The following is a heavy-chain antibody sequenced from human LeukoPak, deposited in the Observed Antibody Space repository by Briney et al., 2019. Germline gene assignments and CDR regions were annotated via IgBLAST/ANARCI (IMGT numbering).Heavy chain of an antibody. Sequence: ASVKVSCKASGYTFTGYYMHWVRQAPGQGLEWMGWINPNSGGTNYAQKFQGRVTMTRDTSISTAYMELSRLRSDDTAVYYCARVLSGSYYFDYWGQGTLVTVSS. CDR3: ARVLSGSYYFDY. D-gene: IGHD1-26*01. CDR1: GYTFTGYY. J-gene: IGHJ4*02. CDR2: INPNSGGT. V-gene: IGHV1-2*02.